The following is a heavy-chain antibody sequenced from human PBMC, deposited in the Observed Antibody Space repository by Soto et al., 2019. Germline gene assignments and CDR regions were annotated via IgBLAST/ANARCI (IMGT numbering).Heavy chain of an antibody. CDR2: IYTSGST. CDR3: ASAALVGATVNH. V-gene: IGHV4-4*07. Sequence: SETLSLTCSVSGGSISSYYWSWIRQPAGKGLEWIGRIYTSGSTNYNPSLKSRVTMSVDTSKNQFSLKLSSVTAADTAVYYCASAALVGATVNHWGKGTLVTVSS. CDR1: GGSISSYY. J-gene: IGHJ5*02. D-gene: IGHD1-26*01.